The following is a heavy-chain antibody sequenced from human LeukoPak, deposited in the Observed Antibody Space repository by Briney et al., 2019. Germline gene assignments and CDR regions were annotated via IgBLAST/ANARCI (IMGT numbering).Heavy chain of an antibody. CDR2: IYYSGST. J-gene: IGHJ4*02. D-gene: IGHD3-16*01. V-gene: IGHV4-59*12. CDR3: ARGGPRGDPFLDY. CDR1: GGSISSYY. Sequence: SETLSLTCTVSGGSISSYYWSWIRQPPGKGLEWIGYIYYSGSTYYNPSLKSRVTISVDTSKNQFSLKLSSVTAADTAVYYCARGGPRGDPFLDYWGQGTLVTVSS.